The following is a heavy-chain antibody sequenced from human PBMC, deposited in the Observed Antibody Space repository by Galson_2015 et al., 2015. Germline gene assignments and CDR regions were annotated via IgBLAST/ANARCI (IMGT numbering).Heavy chain of an antibody. D-gene: IGHD3-22*01. Sequence: SVKVSCKASGYTFSNYYLHWVRQAPGQGLEWMGIISPGGNIKKYAQKFQDRITMTRDTSTTTVYMELSSLVSEDTAVYYCARDLYDSSGYYYYLDYWGQGTLVTVSS. CDR2: ISPGGNIK. V-gene: IGHV1-46*01. CDR1: GYTFSNYY. CDR3: ARDLYDSSGYYYYLDY. J-gene: IGHJ4*02.